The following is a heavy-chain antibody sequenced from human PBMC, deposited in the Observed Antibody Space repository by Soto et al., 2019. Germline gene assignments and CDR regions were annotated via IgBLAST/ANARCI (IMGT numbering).Heavy chain of an antibody. J-gene: IGHJ4*02. Sequence: PSETLSLTCTVSGGSFSPNYWSWIRQHPGKGLEWIGYIYHSGSTYYNPSLKSRVTISIDTSKNQFSLKLSSVTAADTAVYYCARVPDYWGQGILVTVSS. CDR3: ARVPDY. V-gene: IGHV4-59*06. D-gene: IGHD2-2*01. CDR1: GGSFSPNY. CDR2: IYHSGST.